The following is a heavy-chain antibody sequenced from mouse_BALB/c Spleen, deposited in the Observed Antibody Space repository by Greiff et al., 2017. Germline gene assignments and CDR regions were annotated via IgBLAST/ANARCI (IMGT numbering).Heavy chain of an antibody. Sequence: KPGQGLEWIGYINPYNDGTKYNEKFKGKATLTSDKSSSTAYMELSSLTSEDSAVYYCARGDYYGSRGFAYWGQGTLVTVSA. J-gene: IGHJ3*01. CDR2: INPYNDGT. CDR3: ARGDYYGSRGFAY. D-gene: IGHD1-1*01. V-gene: IGHV1-14*01.